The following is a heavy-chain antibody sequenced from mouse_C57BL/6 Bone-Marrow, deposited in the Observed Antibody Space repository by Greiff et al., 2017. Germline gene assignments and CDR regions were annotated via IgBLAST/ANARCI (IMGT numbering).Heavy chain of an antibody. CDR1: GFTFSSYG. J-gene: IGHJ3*01. CDR2: ISSGGSYT. Sequence: EVKVVESGGDLVKPGGSLKLSCAASGFTFSSYGMSWVRQTPDKRLEWVATISSGGSYTYYPDSVKGRFTISRDNAKNTLYLHMSSLKSEDTAMYYCARQRLRAWFAYWGQGTLVTVSA. D-gene: IGHD1-1*01. V-gene: IGHV5-6*01. CDR3: ARQRLRAWFAY.